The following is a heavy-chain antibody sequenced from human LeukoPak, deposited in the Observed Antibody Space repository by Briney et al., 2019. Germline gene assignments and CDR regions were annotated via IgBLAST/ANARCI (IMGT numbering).Heavy chain of an antibody. V-gene: IGHV4-39*02. CDR3: AREYSRSVVAGSRPDL. Sequence: PSETLALTCSVSGGSISSSSYYWGWIRQSPEKGLEWIGSMYYRGTTYENSSFKSRLTLSIDTSNNQFSLKLTSVTAADTAVYFCAREYSRSVVAGSRPDLWGQGLLVTVSS. J-gene: IGHJ4*02. D-gene: IGHD2-21*01. CDR1: GGSISSSSYY. CDR2: MYYRGTT.